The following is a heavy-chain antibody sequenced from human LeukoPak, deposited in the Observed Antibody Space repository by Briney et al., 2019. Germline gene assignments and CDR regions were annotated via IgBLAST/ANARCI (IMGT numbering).Heavy chain of an antibody. CDR1: GFTFSSYG. CDR3: ARKGREFDY. J-gene: IGHJ4*01. CDR2: ISSSGSTI. V-gene: IGHV3-48*04. Sequence: GRSLRLSCAASGFTFSSYGMHRVRQAPGKGLEWVSYISSSGSTIYYADSVKGRFTISRDNAKNSLYLQMNSLRAEDTAVYYCARKGREFDYWGHGTLVTVSS. D-gene: IGHD5-24*01.